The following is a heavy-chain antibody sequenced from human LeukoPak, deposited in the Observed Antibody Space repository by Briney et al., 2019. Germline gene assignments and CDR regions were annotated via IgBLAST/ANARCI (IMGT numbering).Heavy chain of an antibody. D-gene: IGHD6-13*01. CDR2: IYTSGST. J-gene: IGHJ6*03. CDR1: GGSISSYY. CDR3: ARSSSWYLRGYYYYMDV. V-gene: IGHV4-4*09. Sequence: PSETLSLTCTVSGGSISSYYWSWIRQPPGKGLEWIGYIYTSGSTNYNPSLKSRVTVSVDTSKNQFSLKLSSVTAADTAVYYCARSSSWYLRGYYYYMDVWGKGTTVTVSS.